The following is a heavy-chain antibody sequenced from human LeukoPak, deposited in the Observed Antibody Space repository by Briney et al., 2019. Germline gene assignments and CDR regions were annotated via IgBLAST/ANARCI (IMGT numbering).Heavy chain of an antibody. CDR1: GYTFTSYA. J-gene: IGHJ5*02. V-gene: IGHV1-3*01. D-gene: IGHD6-13*01. Sequence: ASGKVSCKASGYTFTSYAMHWVRQAPGQRLEWMGWINAGNGNTKYSQKFPGRVTITRDTSASTAYMELSSLRSEDTAVYYCARDPMIAAAENWFDPWGQGTLVTVSS. CDR2: INAGNGNT. CDR3: ARDPMIAAAENWFDP.